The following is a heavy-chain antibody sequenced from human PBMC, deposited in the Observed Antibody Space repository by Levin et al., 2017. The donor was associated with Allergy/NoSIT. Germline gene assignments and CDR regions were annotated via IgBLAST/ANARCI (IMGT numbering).Heavy chain of an antibody. Sequence: GESLKISCKVSGYTLTELSMHWVRQAPGKGLEWMGGFDPEDGETIYAQKFQGRVTMTEDTSTDTAYMELSSLRSEDTAVYYCATESITGKLYYYYYMDVWGKGTTVTVSS. J-gene: IGHJ6*03. CDR3: ATESITGKLYYYYYMDV. D-gene: IGHD1-20*01. CDR1: GYTLTELS. V-gene: IGHV1-24*01. CDR2: FDPEDGET.